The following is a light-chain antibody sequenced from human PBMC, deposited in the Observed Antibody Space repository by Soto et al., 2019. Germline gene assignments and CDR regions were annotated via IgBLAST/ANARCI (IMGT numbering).Light chain of an antibody. CDR2: EVS. V-gene: IGLV2-8*01. CDR3: SSYAGSNTFV. J-gene: IGLJ1*01. CDR1: SSDVGGYNY. Sequence: QSVLTQPPSASGSPGQSVTISCTGSSSDVGGYNYVSWYQQHPGKAPKVIINEVSKRPSGVPDRFSGSKSGNTASLTVSGLQADDEADYYCSSYAGSNTFVFGSGTKATVL.